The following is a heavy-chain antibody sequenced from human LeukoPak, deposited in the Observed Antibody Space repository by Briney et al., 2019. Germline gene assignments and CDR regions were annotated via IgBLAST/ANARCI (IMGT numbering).Heavy chain of an antibody. CDR2: IYYSGST. V-gene: IGHV4-31*03. D-gene: IGHD2-15*01. CDR1: GGSISSGGYY. J-gene: IGHJ4*02. Sequence: SETLSLTCTVSGGSISSGGYYWSWIRQHPGKGLEWIGYIYYSGSTYYNPSLKSRVTMYVDTSKNQFSLKLNSVTAADTAVYYCARLCSGGSCYYGYFDYWGQGTLVTVSS. CDR3: ARLCSGGSCYYGYFDY.